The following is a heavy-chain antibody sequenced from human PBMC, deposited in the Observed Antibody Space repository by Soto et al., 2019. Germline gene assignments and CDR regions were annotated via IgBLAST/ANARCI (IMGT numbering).Heavy chain of an antibody. CDR1: GFTFSNAW. CDR2: IKSKTDGGTT. D-gene: IGHD6-19*01. V-gene: IGHV3-15*01. CDR3: TTGQVAGTRDY. Sequence: EVQLVESGGGLAKPGGSLRLSCAASGFTFSNAWMTWVRQAPGKGLEWICRIKSKTDGGTTDYVAPVKGRVIISRDDSKTMVYLQMNSLKTEDTAMYYCTTGQVAGTRDYWGQGTLVTVSA. J-gene: IGHJ4*02.